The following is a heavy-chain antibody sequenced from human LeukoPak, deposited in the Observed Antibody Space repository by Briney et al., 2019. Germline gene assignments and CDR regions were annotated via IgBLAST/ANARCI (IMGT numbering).Heavy chain of an antibody. J-gene: IGHJ2*01. CDR1: GFTLSSHD. Sequence: GGSLRLFCAASGFTLSSHDVHWVRQVPGKGLEWISAINVAGNTYYSDSVKGRFSVSRDNAKNSVHLQMTSLRAGDTAVYHCAREPDVYGSWYFDLWGRGTQVTVSS. D-gene: IGHD2-8*01. CDR2: INVAGNT. CDR3: AREPDVYGSWYFDL. V-gene: IGHV3-13*01.